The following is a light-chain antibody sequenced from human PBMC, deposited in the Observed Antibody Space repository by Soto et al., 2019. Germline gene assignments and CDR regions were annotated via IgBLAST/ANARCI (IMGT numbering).Light chain of an antibody. J-gene: IGKJ2*03. Sequence: DIQMTQSPSSLSAFVGDRVTITCRASQSISNYVNWYQQIPGKAPKLLIYDASSLESGVPSRFSGSGSGTEFTLTISSLQPDDFATYYCQQYNTFYSFGQGTKVDIK. CDR2: DAS. V-gene: IGKV1-5*01. CDR1: QSISNY. CDR3: QQYNTFYS.